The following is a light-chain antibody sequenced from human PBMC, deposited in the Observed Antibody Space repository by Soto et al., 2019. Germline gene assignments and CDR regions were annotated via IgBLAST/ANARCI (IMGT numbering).Light chain of an antibody. V-gene: IGLV2-8*01. CDR2: EVS. CDR1: SSDGGGYNY. CDR3: SSYAGDNNLVI. J-gene: IGLJ2*01. Sequence: QSALTQPPSASGSPGQSVTSSCTGTSSDGGGYNYVSWYQQHPGKVPKLMISEVSKRPSGVPDRFSGSKSGNTASLTVSGLQAEDEADYYCSSYAGDNNLVIFGGGTKLTVL.